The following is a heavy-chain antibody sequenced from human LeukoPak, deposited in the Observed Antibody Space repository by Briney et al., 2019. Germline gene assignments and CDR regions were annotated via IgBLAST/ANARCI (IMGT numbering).Heavy chain of an antibody. Sequence: GGSLRLSCAASGLTFSSYEMNWVRQAPGKGLEWVSGIGASGDSTYYADSVKGRFTISRDNSKNTLYLQMNSLRAEDTAVYYCARAFRVGATTYYYYMDVWGKGTTVTVSS. CDR1: GLTFSSYE. V-gene: IGHV3-23*01. J-gene: IGHJ6*03. CDR3: ARAFRVGATTYYYYMDV. CDR2: IGASGDST. D-gene: IGHD1-26*01.